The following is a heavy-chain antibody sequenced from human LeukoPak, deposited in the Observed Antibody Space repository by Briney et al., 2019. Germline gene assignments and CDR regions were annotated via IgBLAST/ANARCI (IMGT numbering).Heavy chain of an antibody. V-gene: IGHV3-23*01. Sequence: GGSLRLYCAASGFTFNNYDMSWVRQAPGKGLEWVSSISGSGDSTYYADSVKGRFTMSRDNSKNTVLLQMDSLRAEDTTVYYCAKNPFYCSGGNCYSPINFDYWGQGTLVTVSS. CDR1: GFTFNNYD. D-gene: IGHD2-15*01. J-gene: IGHJ4*02. CDR3: AKNPFYCSGGNCYSPINFDY. CDR2: ISGSGDST.